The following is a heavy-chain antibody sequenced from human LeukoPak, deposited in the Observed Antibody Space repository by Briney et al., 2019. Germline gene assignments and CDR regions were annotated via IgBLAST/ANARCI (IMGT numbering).Heavy chain of an antibody. Sequence: SETLSLTCAVYGGSFSGYYWSWIRQPPGKGLEWIGEINHSGSTNYNPSLKSRVTISVDMSKNQFSLKLSSVTAADTAVYYCARGRYCSGGSCLDYYYYGMDVWGQGTTVTVSS. CDR2: INHSGST. J-gene: IGHJ6*02. V-gene: IGHV4-34*01. D-gene: IGHD2-15*01. CDR3: ARGRYCSGGSCLDYYYYGMDV. CDR1: GGSFSGYY.